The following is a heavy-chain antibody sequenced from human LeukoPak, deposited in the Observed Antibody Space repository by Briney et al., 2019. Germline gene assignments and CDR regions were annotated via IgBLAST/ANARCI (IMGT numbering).Heavy chain of an antibody. CDR1: GFTFSNVW. CDR2: IISISGGGTS. J-gene: IGHJ4*02. Sequence: PGGSLRLSCAASGFTFSNVWMSWVRQVPGKGLEWVGRIISISGGGTSDYPAPVKGRFTISRGDSKNTVYLQMNSLKTEDTAVYYCTTHRGEWVLDSWGQGTLVTVSS. CDR3: TTHRGEWVLDS. V-gene: IGHV3-15*01. D-gene: IGHD3-16*01.